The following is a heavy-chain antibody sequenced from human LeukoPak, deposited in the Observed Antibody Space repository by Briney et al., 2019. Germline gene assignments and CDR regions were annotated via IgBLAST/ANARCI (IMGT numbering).Heavy chain of an antibody. V-gene: IGHV1-46*01. CDR3: ARGRPAAFDI. Sequence: RASVKVSCKASGYTFTSYYMHWVRQAPGQGLEWMGIINPSGGSTSYAQKFQGRVTMTRNTSISTAYMELSSLRSEDTAVYYCARGRPAAFDIWGQGTMVTVSS. CDR1: GYTFTSYY. J-gene: IGHJ3*02. CDR2: INPSGGST.